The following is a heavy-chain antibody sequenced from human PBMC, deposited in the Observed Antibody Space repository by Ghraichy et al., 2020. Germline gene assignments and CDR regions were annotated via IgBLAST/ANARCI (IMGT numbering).Heavy chain of an antibody. J-gene: IGHJ4*02. CDR2: INKNADST. CDR3: ARRYTGTYYSLFDY. CDR1: GFNFRDHG. D-gene: IGHD3-10*01. Sequence: GGSLRLSCVASGFNFRDHGMGWVRRGPGKGLEWVSGINKNADSTNYADSVKGRFTISRDNAKNALYLQMHSLRADDTALYFCARRYTGTYYSLFDYWGQGTPITVSS. V-gene: IGHV3-20*04.